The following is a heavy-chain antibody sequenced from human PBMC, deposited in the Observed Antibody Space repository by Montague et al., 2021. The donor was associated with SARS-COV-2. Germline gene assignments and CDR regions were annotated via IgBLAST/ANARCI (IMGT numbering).Heavy chain of an antibody. J-gene: IGHJ4*02. V-gene: IGHV3-21*03. CDR1: GFTLTNYN. CDR3: VRVQSPMGFDY. D-gene: IGHD2-8*01. Sequence: SLRLSCAASGFTLTNYNMNWIRQAPGKGLEWVSSVSYSSTYIYYADSVKGRFSISRDNAQNSLSLQMHNMRADDTAVYYCVRVQSPMGFDYWGQGTLVTVSS. CDR2: VSYSSTYI.